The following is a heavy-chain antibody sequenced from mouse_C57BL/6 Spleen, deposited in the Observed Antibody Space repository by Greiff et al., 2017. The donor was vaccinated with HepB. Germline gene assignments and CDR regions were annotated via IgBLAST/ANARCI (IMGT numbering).Heavy chain of an antibody. CDR3: ARGGYDYDGFAY. Sequence: VQLQQSGAELVKPGASVKLSCKASGYTFTSYWMHWVKQRPGRGLEWIGRIDPKSGGTKYNEKFKSKATLTVDKPSSTAYMQLSSLTSEDSAVYYSARGGYDYDGFAYWGQGTLVTVSA. D-gene: IGHD2-4*01. J-gene: IGHJ3*01. V-gene: IGHV1-72*01. CDR1: GYTFTSYW. CDR2: IDPKSGGT.